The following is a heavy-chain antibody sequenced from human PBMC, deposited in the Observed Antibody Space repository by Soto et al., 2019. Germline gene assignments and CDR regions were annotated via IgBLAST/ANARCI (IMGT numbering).Heavy chain of an antibody. CDR2: IYYSGST. Sequence: SLTCTVSGGSISSGGYYWSWIRQHPGKGLEWIGYIYYSGSTYYNPSLKSRVTISVDTSKNQFSLKLSSVTAADTAVYYGARGEYYYDITGAFDIWGKGTMVT. J-gene: IGHJ3*02. D-gene: IGHD3-22*01. V-gene: IGHV4-31*03. CDR3: ARGEYYYDITGAFDI. CDR1: GGSISSGGYY.